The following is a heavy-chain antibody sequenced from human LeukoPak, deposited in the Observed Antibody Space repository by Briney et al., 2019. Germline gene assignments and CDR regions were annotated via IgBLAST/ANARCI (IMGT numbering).Heavy chain of an antibody. V-gene: IGHV3-11*01. CDR1: GFTLSEYY. CDR3: ARDSPKNYYYYGMDV. CDR2: ISPGSTTI. Sequence: GGSLRLSCAASGFTLSEYYMSWIRQAPGKGLEWVSYISPGSTTIYYADSVKGRFTTSRDNAKNSLYLQMNNLRAEDTAIYYCARDSPKNYYYYGMDVWGQGTTVTVSS. J-gene: IGHJ6*02.